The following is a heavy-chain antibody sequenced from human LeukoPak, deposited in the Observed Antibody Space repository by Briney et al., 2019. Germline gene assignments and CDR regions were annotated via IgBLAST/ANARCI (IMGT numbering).Heavy chain of an antibody. CDR2: IYTSGST. CDR3: ARDGQYEYYYGMDV. J-gene: IGHJ6*02. Sequence: SETMSLTCTVSGGSISSYYWSWIRQPAGKGLEWIGSIYTSGSTNYNPSLKSRVTMSVDTSKNQFSLKLSSVTAADTAVYYCARDGQYEYYYGMDVWGQGTTVTVSS. V-gene: IGHV4-4*07. CDR1: GGSISSYY. D-gene: IGHD3-3*01.